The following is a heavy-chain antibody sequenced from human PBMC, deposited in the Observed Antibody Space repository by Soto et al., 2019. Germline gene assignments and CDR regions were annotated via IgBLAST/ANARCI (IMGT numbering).Heavy chain of an antibody. J-gene: IGHJ4*02. CDR3: ARLDSSGYYYPFDY. V-gene: IGHV4-34*01. CDR1: GGSFSGYY. CDR2: INHSGST. D-gene: IGHD3-22*01. Sequence: SETLSLTCAVYGGSFSGYYWSWIRQPPGKGLEWIGEINHSGSTNYNPSLKSRVTISVDTSKNQFSLKLSSVTAADTAVYYCARLDSSGYYYPFDYWGQGTLVTVSS.